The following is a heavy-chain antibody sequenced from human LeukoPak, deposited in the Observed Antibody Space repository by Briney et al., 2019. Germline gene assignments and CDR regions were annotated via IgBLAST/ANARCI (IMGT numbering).Heavy chain of an antibody. CDR1: GGSISSYY. D-gene: IGHD5-18*01. J-gene: IGHJ4*02. Sequence: SETLSLTCTVSGGSISSYYWSWIRQPPGKGLEWIGYIYYSGSTNYNPSLKSRVTISVDTSKNQFSLKLSSVTAADTAVYYCARFSPAMVQIFDYWGQGTLVTVSS. CDR2: IYYSGST. V-gene: IGHV4-59*08. CDR3: ARFSPAMVQIFDY.